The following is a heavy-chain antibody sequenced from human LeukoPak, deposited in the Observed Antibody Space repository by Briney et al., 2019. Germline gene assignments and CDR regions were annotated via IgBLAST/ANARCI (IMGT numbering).Heavy chain of an antibody. V-gene: IGHV1-69*04. CDR1: GGTFSSYA. D-gene: IGHD2-2*01. Sequence: ASVKVSCKASGGTFSSYAISWVRQAPGQGLEWMGRIIPIVGIANYAQKFQGRVTITADKSTSTAYMELSSLRSEDTAVYYCAGYCSSTSCQFDYWGQGTLVTVSS. CDR3: AGYCSSTSCQFDY. CDR2: IIPIVGIA. J-gene: IGHJ4*02.